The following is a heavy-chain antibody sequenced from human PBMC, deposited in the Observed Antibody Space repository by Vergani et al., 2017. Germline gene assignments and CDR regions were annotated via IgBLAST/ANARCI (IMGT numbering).Heavy chain of an antibody. J-gene: IGHJ2*01. CDR3: ARAVWFGELLNWYFDL. D-gene: IGHD3-10*01. CDR1: GFTFVDYG. V-gene: IGHV3-20*04. CDR2: INWNGGSA. Sequence: EVQLVESGGGVVRPGGSLRLSCAASGFTFVDYGMSWVRHAPGKGLEWVSGINWNGGSAGYADSVKGRFTISRDNAKNSLYLQMNSLRAEDTALYYCARAVWFGELLNWYFDLWGRGTLVTVSS.